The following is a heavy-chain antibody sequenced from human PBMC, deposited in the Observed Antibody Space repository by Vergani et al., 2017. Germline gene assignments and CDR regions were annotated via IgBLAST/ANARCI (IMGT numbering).Heavy chain of an antibody. D-gene: IGHD1-1*01. CDR2: IYYSGST. V-gene: IGHV4-59*01. Sequence: QVQLQESGPGLVKPSETLSLTCTVSGGSISSYYWSWIRQPPGKGLEWIGYIYYSGSTNYNPSLKSRVTISVDTSKNQFSLKLSSVTAADTAMYYCARDRTGTKFDYWGQGTLVTVSS. J-gene: IGHJ4*02. CDR1: GGSISSYY. CDR3: ARDRTGTKFDY.